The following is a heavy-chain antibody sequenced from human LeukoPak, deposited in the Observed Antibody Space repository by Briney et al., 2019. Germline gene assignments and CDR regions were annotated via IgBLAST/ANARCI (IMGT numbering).Heavy chain of an antibody. V-gene: IGHV3-53*01. J-gene: IGHJ3*02. CDR3: ARDADYGGSPDAFDI. Sequence: GGSLRLSCAASGFTVSSNYMSWVRQAPGKGLEWVSVIYSGGSTYYADSVKGRFTISRDNSKNTLYLQMNSLRAEDTAVYYCARDADYGGSPDAFDIWGRGTIVTVSS. CDR2: IYSGGST. D-gene: IGHD4-23*01. CDR1: GFTVSSNY.